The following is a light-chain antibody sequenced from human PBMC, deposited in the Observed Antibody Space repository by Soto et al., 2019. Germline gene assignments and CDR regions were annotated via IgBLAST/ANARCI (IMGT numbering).Light chain of an antibody. CDR3: AAWDDSLSGLV. V-gene: IGLV1-47*01. Sequence: QLVLTQPPSASGTPGQRVTISCSGSSSNIGSNYVYWYPQLPGTAPKLLIYRNNQRPSGVPDRFSGSKSGTSASLAISGLRSEDEADYYCAAWDDSLSGLVFGGGTKLTVL. J-gene: IGLJ2*01. CDR2: RNN. CDR1: SSNIGSNY.